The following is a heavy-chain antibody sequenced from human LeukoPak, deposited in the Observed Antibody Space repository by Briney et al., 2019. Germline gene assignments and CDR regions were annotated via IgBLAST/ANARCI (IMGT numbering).Heavy chain of an antibody. Sequence: PSETLSLTCAVYGGSFSGYYWSWIRQPSGKGLEWIGEINHSGSTNYNPSLKSRVTISVDTSKNQFSLKLSSVTAADTAVYYCARLHSSSWYYGWFDPWGQGTLVTVSS. D-gene: IGHD6-13*01. V-gene: IGHV4-34*01. CDR2: INHSGST. J-gene: IGHJ5*02. CDR1: GGSFSGYY. CDR3: ARLHSSSWYYGWFDP.